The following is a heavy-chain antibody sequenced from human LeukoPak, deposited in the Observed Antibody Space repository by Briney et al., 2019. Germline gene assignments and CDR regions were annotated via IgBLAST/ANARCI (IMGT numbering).Heavy chain of an antibody. V-gene: IGHV3-74*01. Sequence: PGGSLRLSCVASGSTFTSYWMHWVRHAPGKGLVWVSRINSDGSSTNYADSVKGRFTISRDNAKNTLYLQMYSLRAEDTAVYYCASGDYYFDYWGQGTLVTVSS. D-gene: IGHD3-3*01. CDR3: ASGDYYFDY. CDR1: GSTFTSYW. CDR2: INSDGSST. J-gene: IGHJ4*02.